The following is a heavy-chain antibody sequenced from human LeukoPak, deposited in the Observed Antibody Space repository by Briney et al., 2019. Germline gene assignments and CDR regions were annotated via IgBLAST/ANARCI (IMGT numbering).Heavy chain of an antibody. J-gene: IGHJ6*03. CDR2: ISYDGTNK. CDR3: VRSPTYYNMDV. Sequence: PGKSLTLSCAASGFTFSNYVIHWVRQAPGKGLEWLAVISYDGTNKYYADFVKGRFTISRDHSQSTVDLQMNTLGGADTAVYYCVRSPTYYNMDVWGKGTTVTVSS. V-gene: IGHV3-30*03. CDR1: GFTFSNYV.